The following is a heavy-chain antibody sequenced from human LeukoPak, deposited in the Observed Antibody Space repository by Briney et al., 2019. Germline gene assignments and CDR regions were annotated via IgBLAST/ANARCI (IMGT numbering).Heavy chain of an antibody. Sequence: PGGSLRLSCAASGFTVSSNYMSWVRQAPGKGLEWVSVIYSGGSTYYADSVKGRFTISRDNSKNTLYLQMNSLRAEDTAVYYCAKGTSRWLHTLVDYWGQGTLVTVSS. V-gene: IGHV3-53*01. J-gene: IGHJ4*02. CDR3: AKGTSRWLHTLVDY. CDR2: IYSGGST. D-gene: IGHD5-12*01. CDR1: GFTVSSNY.